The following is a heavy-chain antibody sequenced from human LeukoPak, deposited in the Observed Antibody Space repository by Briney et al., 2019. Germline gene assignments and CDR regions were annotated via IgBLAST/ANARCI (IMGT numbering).Heavy chain of an antibody. CDR2: NYYSGST. Sequence: KPSETPSLTCTVSGGSISSSRYYWGWIRQPPGEGPEWVGGNYYSGSTYYNPSLKSRVTISVDTSKNQFSLKLSSVTAADTAVYYCASSGTAMVPETYWYFDLWGRGTLVTVSS. D-gene: IGHD5-18*01. CDR1: GGSISSSRYY. CDR3: ASSGTAMVPETYWYFDL. J-gene: IGHJ2*01. V-gene: IGHV4-39*01.